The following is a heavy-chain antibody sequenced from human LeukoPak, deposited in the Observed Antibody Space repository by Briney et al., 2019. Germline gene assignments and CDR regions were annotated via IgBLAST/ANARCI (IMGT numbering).Heavy chain of an antibody. CDR2: ISNGGSNK. V-gene: IGHV3-30*04. CDR1: GFSFSSHA. CDR3: ARDGPGSSHYFDY. J-gene: IGHJ4*02. D-gene: IGHD6-13*01. Sequence: GGSLRLSCAASGFSFSSHAMHWVRQAPGKGLEWVAVISNGGSNKYYADFVKGRFTISRDNSRNTLYLQMNSLRAEDTAVYYCARDGPGSSHYFDYWGQGALVTVSS.